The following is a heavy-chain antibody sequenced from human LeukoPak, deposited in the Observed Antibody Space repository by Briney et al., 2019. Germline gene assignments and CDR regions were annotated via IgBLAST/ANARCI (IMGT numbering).Heavy chain of an antibody. CDR3: ARDGEMATTIDY. Sequence: GGSLRLSCAASEFTFSSYGMHWVRQAPGKGLEWVAVIWYDGSNKYYADSVKGRFTISRDNSKNTLYLQMNSLRAEDTAVYYCARDGEMATTIDYWGQGTLVTVSS. J-gene: IGHJ4*02. D-gene: IGHD5-24*01. CDR2: IWYDGSNK. CDR1: EFTFSSYG. V-gene: IGHV3-33*01.